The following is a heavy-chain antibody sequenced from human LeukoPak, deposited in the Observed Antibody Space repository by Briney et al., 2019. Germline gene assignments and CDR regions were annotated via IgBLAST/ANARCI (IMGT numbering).Heavy chain of an antibody. J-gene: IGHJ4*02. CDR2: INNSGGRT. D-gene: IGHD2-21*01. V-gene: IGHV3-23*01. Sequence: PGGSLRLSCAASGFTFSTCNMNWVRQAPGKGLEWVSTINNSGGRTYYADSVKGRFTISRDNSRNTLYLQMNTLSIEDTAVYYCARSVVVIPQFDYWGQGILVTVSS. CDR3: ARSVVVIPQFDY. CDR1: GFTFSTCN.